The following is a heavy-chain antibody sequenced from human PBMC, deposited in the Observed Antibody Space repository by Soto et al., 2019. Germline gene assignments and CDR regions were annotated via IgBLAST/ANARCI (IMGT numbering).Heavy chain of an antibody. CDR1: GFTFSSYT. J-gene: IGHJ4*02. CDR3: ARGPLYYFDY. V-gene: IGHV3-21*02. CDR2: ISSRSTNT. Sequence: EVQLVESGGGLVKPGGSLRRSCEDSGFTFSSYTMNWFRRAPGKGLEWVSSISSRSTNTHYADSVRGRFTISRDNAKRSLYLQMNSLRAEDTAVYYCARGPLYYFDYWGQGTLVTVSS.